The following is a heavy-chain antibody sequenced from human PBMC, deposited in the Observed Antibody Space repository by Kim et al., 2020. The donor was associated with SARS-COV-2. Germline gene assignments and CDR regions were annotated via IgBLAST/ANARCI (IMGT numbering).Heavy chain of an antibody. Sequence: VKGRFTISRDNSKNSLYLQMNSLRTEDTALYYCAKDLLMVRGGIGYGMDVWGQGTTVTVSS. J-gene: IGHJ6*02. CDR3: AKDLLMVRGGIGYGMDV. V-gene: IGHV3-43*01. D-gene: IGHD3-10*01.